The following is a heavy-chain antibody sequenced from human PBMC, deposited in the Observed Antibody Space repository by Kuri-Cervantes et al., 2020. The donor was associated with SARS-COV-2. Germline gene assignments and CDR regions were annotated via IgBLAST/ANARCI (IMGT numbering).Heavy chain of an antibody. V-gene: IGHV1-69*06. CDR3: AGSRWLQLDYYYYYGMDV. CDR2: IIPIFGTA. Sequence: SVNVSCKASGGTFSSYAISWVRQAPGQGLEWMGGIIPIFGTANYAQKFQGRVTITADKSTSTAYMELSSLRSEDTAVYYCAGSRWLQLDYYYYYGMDVWGQGTTVTVSS. J-gene: IGHJ6*02. D-gene: IGHD5-24*01. CDR1: GGTFSSYA.